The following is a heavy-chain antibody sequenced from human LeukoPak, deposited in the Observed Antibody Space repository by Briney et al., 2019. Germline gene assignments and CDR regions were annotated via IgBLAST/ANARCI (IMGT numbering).Heavy chain of an antibody. CDR1: GGTFSSYA. D-gene: IGHD2-15*01. CDR2: IISIFGTA. J-gene: IGHJ3*02. CDR3: ARSIVVVEAFDI. Sequence: GASVKVSCKASGGTFSSYAISWVRQAPGQGLEWMGGIISIFGTANYAQKFQGRVTITTDESTSTAYMELSSLRSEDTAVHYCARSIVVVEAFDIWGQGTMVTVSS. V-gene: IGHV1-69*05.